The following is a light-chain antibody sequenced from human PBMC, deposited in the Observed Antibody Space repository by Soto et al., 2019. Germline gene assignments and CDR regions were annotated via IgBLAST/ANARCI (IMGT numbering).Light chain of an antibody. J-gene: IGKJ5*01. Sequence: DIVMTQSPDSLAVSLGERATINCKSSQTVLYSSNNENYLAWYQQKPGQPPKLLIYWASTREYGVPGRLSGSGSGTDFTLTISSVQAEDVAVYDCQQYYSSPITFGQGTRLEI. CDR2: WAS. V-gene: IGKV4-1*01. CDR3: QQYYSSPIT. CDR1: QTVLYSSNNENY.